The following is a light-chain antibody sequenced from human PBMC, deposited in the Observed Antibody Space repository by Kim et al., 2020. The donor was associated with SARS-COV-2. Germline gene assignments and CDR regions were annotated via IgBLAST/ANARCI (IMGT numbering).Light chain of an antibody. CDR3: KVWDSSSDHPWV. J-gene: IGLJ3*02. Sequence: SYELTQPPSVSVAPGKTARITCGGNNIGSKSVHWYQQKPGQAPVLVIYYDSDRPSGIPERFSGSNSGNTATLTISRVEAGDEADYYCKVWDSSSDHPWV. V-gene: IGLV3-21*04. CDR2: YDS. CDR1: NIGSKS.